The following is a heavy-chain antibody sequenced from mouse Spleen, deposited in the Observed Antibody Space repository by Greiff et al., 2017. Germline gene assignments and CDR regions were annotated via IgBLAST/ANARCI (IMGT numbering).Heavy chain of an antibody. Sequence: EVQLQQSGPELVKPGASVKMSCKASGYTFTDYNMHWVKQSHGKSLEWIGYINPNNGGTSYNQKFKGKATLTVNKSSSTAYMELRSLTSEDSAVYYCASRYYGSSYEGGRSFDYWGQGTTLTVSS. V-gene: IGHV1-22*01. CDR3: ASRYYGSSYEGGRSFDY. CDR2: INPNNGGT. CDR1: GYTFTDYN. J-gene: IGHJ2*01. D-gene: IGHD1-1*01.